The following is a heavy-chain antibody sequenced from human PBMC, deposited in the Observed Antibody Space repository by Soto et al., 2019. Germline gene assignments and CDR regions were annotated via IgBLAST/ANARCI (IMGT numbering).Heavy chain of an antibody. CDR1: GFTFSSYG. Sequence: GSLRLSCAASGFTFSSYGMHWVRQAPGKGLEWVAVIWYDGSNKYYADSVKGRFTISRDNSKNTLYLQMNSLRAEDTAVYYCAREWQQLVRANWFDPWGQGTLVTVSS. J-gene: IGHJ5*02. V-gene: IGHV3-33*01. CDR2: IWYDGSNK. D-gene: IGHD6-13*01. CDR3: AREWQQLVRANWFDP.